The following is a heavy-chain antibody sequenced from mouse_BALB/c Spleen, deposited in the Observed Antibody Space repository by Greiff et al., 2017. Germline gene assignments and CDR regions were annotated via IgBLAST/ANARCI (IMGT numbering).Heavy chain of an antibody. CDR3: ARNGGTYYRYDWFAY. J-gene: IGHJ3*01. D-gene: IGHD2-14*01. CDR1: GFSLTSYG. V-gene: IGHV2-4-1*01. CDR2: IWSGGST. Sequence: QVQLKESGPGLVQPSQSLSITCTVSGFSLTSYGVHWVRQSPGKGLEWLGVIWSGGSTDYNAAFISRLSISKDNSKSQFFFKMNSLQADDTAIYYCARNGGTYYRYDWFAYWGQGTLVTVSA.